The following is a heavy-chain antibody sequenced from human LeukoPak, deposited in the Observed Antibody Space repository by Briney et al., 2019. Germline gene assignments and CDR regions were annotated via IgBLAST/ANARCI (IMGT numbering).Heavy chain of an antibody. CDR1: GFTFSSYA. D-gene: IGHD6-19*01. Sequence: GGSLRLSCAASGFTFSSYAMSWVRQAPGKGLEWVSGISGSGGSTYYADSVKGRFTISRDNSKNTLYVQMNSLRAEDTAVYYCAKSSSGWTILDYWGQGTLVTVSS. CDR2: ISGSGGST. V-gene: IGHV3-23*01. CDR3: AKSSSGWTILDY. J-gene: IGHJ4*02.